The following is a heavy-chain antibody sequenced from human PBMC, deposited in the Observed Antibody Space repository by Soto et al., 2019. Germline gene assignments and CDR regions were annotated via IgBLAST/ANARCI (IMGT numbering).Heavy chain of an antibody. D-gene: IGHD7-27*01. V-gene: IGHV3-48*01. Sequence: EEQLVESGGGLVQPGGSLRLSCAASGFTFSSYSLSWVRQAPGKGLEWIAYIDTSGRATGYAESVKGRFAVSRDNARDISYLQVNSLRGEDTAVYYCARDFLTGDYREAFDIWGQGTMSPSLQ. CDR2: IDTSGRAT. CDR1: GFTFSSYS. J-gene: IGHJ3*02. CDR3: ARDFLTGDYREAFDI.